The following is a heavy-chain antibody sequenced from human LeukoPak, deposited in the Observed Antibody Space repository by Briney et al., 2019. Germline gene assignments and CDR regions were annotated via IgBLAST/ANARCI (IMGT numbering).Heavy chain of an antibody. Sequence: SGGSLRLSYAASGLTVSSSYMSWVRQAPGKGLEWVSVIYSGGSTYYADSVKGRFTISRDSSKNTLYLQMNSLRAEGTAVYYCARGRGAFCGGDCHRNFDSWGQGALVTVSS. V-gene: IGHV3-53*01. J-gene: IGHJ4*02. D-gene: IGHD2-21*02. CDR1: GLTVSSSY. CDR2: IYSGGST. CDR3: ARGRGAFCGGDCHRNFDS.